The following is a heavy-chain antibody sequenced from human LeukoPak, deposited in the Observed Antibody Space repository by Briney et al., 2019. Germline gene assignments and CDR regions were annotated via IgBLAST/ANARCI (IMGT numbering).Heavy chain of an antibody. CDR2: IYTSGST. J-gene: IGHJ6*02. CDR3: ARDSVAGTRAGGYYYYGMDV. V-gene: IGHV4-61*02. D-gene: IGHD6-19*01. Sequence: SQTLSLTCTVSGGSISSGSYYWSWIRQPAGKGLERIGRIYTSGSTNYNPSLKSRVTISVDTSKNQFSLKLSSVTAADTAVYYCARDSVAGTRAGGYYYYGMDVWGQGTTVTVSS. CDR1: GGSISSGSYY.